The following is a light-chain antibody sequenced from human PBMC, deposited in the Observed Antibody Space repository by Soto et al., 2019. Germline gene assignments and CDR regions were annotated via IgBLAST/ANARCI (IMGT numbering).Light chain of an antibody. CDR2: DAS. CDR3: QQYNNWPWT. V-gene: IGKV3-11*01. Sequence: EIVLAQSPATLSLSPGERATLSCRASQSIGLAIAWYQHKPGQAPRPLIFDASQRATGIPARFRGSGSGTDFTLSISSLQSEDFAVYYCQQYNNWPWTFGQGTKVDIK. J-gene: IGKJ1*01. CDR1: QSIGLA.